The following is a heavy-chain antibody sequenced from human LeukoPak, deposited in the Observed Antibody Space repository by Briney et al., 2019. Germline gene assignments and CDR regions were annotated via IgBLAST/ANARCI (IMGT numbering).Heavy chain of an antibody. CDR1: GGSISSYY. J-gene: IGHJ5*02. CDR3: ARLGGFGELPYYNWFDP. V-gene: IGHV4-59*08. CDR2: IYYSGST. Sequence: SETLSLTCTVSGGSISSYYWSWIRRPPGKGLEWIGYIYYSGSTNYNPSLKSRVTISVDTSKNQFSLKLSSVTAADTAVYYCARLGGFGELPYYNWFDPWGQGTLVTVSS. D-gene: IGHD3-10*01.